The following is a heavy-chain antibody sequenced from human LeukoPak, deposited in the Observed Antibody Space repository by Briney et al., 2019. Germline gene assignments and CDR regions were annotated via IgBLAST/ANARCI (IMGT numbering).Heavy chain of an antibody. V-gene: IGHV4-4*09. CDR3: ARSRGRKVTPFDY. J-gene: IGHJ4*02. D-gene: IGHD3-10*01. CDR1: GGSISSYY. Sequence: PSETLSLTCTVSGGSISSYYWSWIRQPPGKGLEWIGYIYTSGSTDYNPSLESRVTIILDTSNNQFSLNLNSVTAADTAVYYCARSRGRKVTPFDYWGQGILVTVSS. CDR2: IYTSGST.